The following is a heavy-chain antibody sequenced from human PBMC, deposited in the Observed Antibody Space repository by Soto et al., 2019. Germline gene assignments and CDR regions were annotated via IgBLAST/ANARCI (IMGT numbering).Heavy chain of an antibody. D-gene: IGHD4-17*01. V-gene: IGHV3-23*01. CDR3: VKVLRNGDQVFALDV. CDR2: ISGSGGST. Sequence: EEQLLESGGGLVQRGGSLRLSCAASGFTFNNYAMSWVRQAPGKGLEWVSGISGSGGSTYYSVKGRFTISRDNSKNTLSVQMNSLRAEDTAIYYCVKVLRNGDQVFALDVWGQGTAVTVSS. J-gene: IGHJ6*02. CDR1: GFTFNNYA.